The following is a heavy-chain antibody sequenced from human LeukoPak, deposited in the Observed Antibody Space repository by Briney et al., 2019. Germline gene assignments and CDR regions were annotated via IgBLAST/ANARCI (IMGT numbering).Heavy chain of an antibody. CDR2: INPNSGGT. CDR3: ARDTSGNNFEY. CDR1: GYTFTGYY. Sequence: ASVKVSFKTSGYTFTGYYMHWVRPAPGQGLEWMGWINPNSGGTTYAQKFQGRVTMTRDTSISTAYMELSRLKSDDTAVYYCARDTSGNNFEYWGQGTLVSVSS. J-gene: IGHJ4*02. V-gene: IGHV1-2*02. D-gene: IGHD1/OR15-1a*01.